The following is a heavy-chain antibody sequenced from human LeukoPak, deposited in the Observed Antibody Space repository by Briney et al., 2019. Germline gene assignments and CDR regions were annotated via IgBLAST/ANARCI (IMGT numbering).Heavy chain of an antibody. CDR2: TYYRSKWYN. V-gene: IGHV6-1*01. Sequence: SQTLSLTCAISGDSVSTNSAAWTWIRQSPSRGLEWLRRTYYRSKWYNNYAVSVKSRITINPDTSKNQFSLQLNSVTPEDTAVYYCARELVDSMDHWGQGTLVTVSS. CDR1: GDSVSTNSAA. D-gene: IGHD2/OR15-2a*01. CDR3: ARELVDSMDH. J-gene: IGHJ4*02.